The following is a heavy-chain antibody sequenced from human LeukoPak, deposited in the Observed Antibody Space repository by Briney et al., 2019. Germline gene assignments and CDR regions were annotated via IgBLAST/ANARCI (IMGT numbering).Heavy chain of an antibody. CDR3: ARTGYTSGWYVGSFDY. CDR1: GYSFTGYW. CDR2: IYPGDSDT. D-gene: IGHD6-19*01. Sequence: GESPKISCKGSGYSFTGYWIGWVRQMPGKGLEWMGIIYPGDSDTKYSPSFQGQVTISADKSISTAYLQWSSLKASDTAMYYCARTGYTSGWYVGSFDYWGQGTLVTVSS. J-gene: IGHJ4*02. V-gene: IGHV5-51*01.